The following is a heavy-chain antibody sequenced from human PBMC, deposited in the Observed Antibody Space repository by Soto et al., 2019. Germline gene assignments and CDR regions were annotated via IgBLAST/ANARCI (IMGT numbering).Heavy chain of an antibody. Sequence: QVQLVESGGGVVQPGRSLRLSCAASGFTFSSYGMHWVRQAPGKGLEWVAVISYDGSNKYYADSVKGRFTISRDNSNNTLYMQMNSLRAEDTAVYYCAKDLGYCSGGSCYDYYYYGMDVWGQGTTVTVSS. J-gene: IGHJ6*02. V-gene: IGHV3-30*18. CDR2: ISYDGSNK. CDR3: AKDLGYCSGGSCYDYYYYGMDV. CDR1: GFTFSSYG. D-gene: IGHD2-15*01.